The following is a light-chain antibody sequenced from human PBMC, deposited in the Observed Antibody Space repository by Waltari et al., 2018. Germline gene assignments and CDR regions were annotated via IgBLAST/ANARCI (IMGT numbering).Light chain of an antibody. J-gene: IGKJ4*01. CDR3: QQRSKWFT. Sequence: EVVLTRSPATLALSPGERATLSCRASQSVSSYLAWYQQKPGQAPRLLIYDASKRATGIPARFTGRGSGTHFTLTISSLEPEDFVVYYCQQRSKWFTFGGGTKVEIK. CDR2: DAS. CDR1: QSVSSY. V-gene: IGKV3-11*01.